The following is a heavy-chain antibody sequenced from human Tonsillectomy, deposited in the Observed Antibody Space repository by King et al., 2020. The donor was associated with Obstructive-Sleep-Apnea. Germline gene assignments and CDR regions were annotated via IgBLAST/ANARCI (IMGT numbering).Heavy chain of an antibody. CDR3: ARGQAGVTTGYFDY. D-gene: IGHD2-21*02. V-gene: IGHV4-38-2*02. J-gene: IGHJ4*02. CDR2: IYHRGCT. Sequence: QLQESGPGLVKPSETLSLTCTVSGYSISSGYYWGWIRQPPGKGLEGIGSIYHRGCTYYNPSLKSRVTISVDTSKNQFSLKLSSVTAADTAVYYCARGQAGVTTGYFDYWGQGTLVTVSS. CDR1: GYSISSGYY.